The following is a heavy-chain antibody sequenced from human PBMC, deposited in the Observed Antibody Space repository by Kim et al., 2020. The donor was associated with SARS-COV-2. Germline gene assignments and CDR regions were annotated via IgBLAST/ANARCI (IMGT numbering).Heavy chain of an antibody. CDR3: ARESENSSGYYLFDY. D-gene: IGHD3-22*01. Sequence: PSFKSRVTISVDTSKNQFSLRLSSVTAADTAVYYCARESENSSGYYLFDYWGQGILVTVSS. V-gene: IGHV4-39*07. J-gene: IGHJ4*02.